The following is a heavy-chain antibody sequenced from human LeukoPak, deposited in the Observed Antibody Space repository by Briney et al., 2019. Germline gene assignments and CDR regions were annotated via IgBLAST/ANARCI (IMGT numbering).Heavy chain of an antibody. Sequence: GGSLRLSCAASGFTFSSYEMNWVRQAPGKGLEWVSYISSSGSTIYYADSVEGRFTISRDNFKSTLYLQMNSLRAEDTAVYYCAKDHDYSDYLGAFDIWGQGTMVTVSS. J-gene: IGHJ3*02. CDR2: ISSSGSTI. D-gene: IGHD4-11*01. CDR1: GFTFSSYE. V-gene: IGHV3-48*03. CDR3: AKDHDYSDYLGAFDI.